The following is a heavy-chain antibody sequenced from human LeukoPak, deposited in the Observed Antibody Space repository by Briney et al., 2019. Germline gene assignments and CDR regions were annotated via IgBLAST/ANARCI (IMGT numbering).Heavy chain of an antibody. V-gene: IGHV1-24*01. J-gene: IGHJ2*01. Sequence: ASVKVSCKVSGYTLTELSMYWVRQAPGKGLEWMGGFDPEDGETIYAQKFQGRVTMTEDTSTDTAYMELSSLRSEDTAVYYCATLMGADCSGGSCYFYWYFDLWGRGTLVTVSS. CDR2: FDPEDGET. CDR1: GYTLTELS. CDR3: ATLMGADCSGGSCYFYWYFDL. D-gene: IGHD2-15*01.